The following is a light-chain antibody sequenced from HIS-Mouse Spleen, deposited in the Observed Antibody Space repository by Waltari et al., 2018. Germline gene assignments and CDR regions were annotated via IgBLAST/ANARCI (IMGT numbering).Light chain of an antibody. Sequence: DIQLTQSPSLLSASVGDRVTIPCRASQGIRSYLAWYQQKPGKAPKLLIYAASSLQSGGPSRFSGSGSGTEFTLTISSLQPEDFATYYCQQLNSYPPTFGQGTKVEIK. CDR1: QGIRSY. J-gene: IGKJ1*01. V-gene: IGKV1-9*01. CDR2: AAS. CDR3: QQLNSYPPT.